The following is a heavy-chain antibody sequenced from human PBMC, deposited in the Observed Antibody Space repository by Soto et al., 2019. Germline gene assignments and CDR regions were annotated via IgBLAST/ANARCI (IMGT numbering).Heavy chain of an antibody. D-gene: IGHD3-3*01. Sequence: QVQLQESGPGLVKPSQTLSLTCTVSGGSINSGAYYWSWVRQHPGKGLEWIGYIYYSGSAYYNPSLKSRVTISGDTSKNQFSRKLTSVTAADTALYYCARVAGGGGYYNGWFDPWGQGTLVTVSS. V-gene: IGHV4-31*03. J-gene: IGHJ5*02. CDR2: IYYSGSA. CDR3: ARVAGGGGYYNGWFDP. CDR1: GGSINSGAYY.